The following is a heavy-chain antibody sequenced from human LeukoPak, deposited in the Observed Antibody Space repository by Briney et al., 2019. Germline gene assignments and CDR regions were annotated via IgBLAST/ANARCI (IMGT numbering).Heavy chain of an antibody. D-gene: IGHD3-22*01. V-gene: IGHV3-48*01. J-gene: IGHJ4*02. CDR2: ISSSSTI. CDR3: ARGDDYYDSSGLFDY. CDR1: GFTFSSYS. Sequence: GGSLRLSCAASGFTFSSYSMNWVRQAPGKGLEWVSYISSSSTIYYADSVKGRFTISRDNAKNSLYLQMNSLRAEDTAVYYCARGDDYYDSSGLFDYWGQGTLVTGSS.